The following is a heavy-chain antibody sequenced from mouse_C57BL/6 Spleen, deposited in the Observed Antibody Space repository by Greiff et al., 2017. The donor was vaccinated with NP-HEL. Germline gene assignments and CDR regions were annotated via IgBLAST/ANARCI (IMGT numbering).Heavy chain of an antibody. V-gene: IGHV6-3*01. CDR3: TTPHYYGSSYGYFDV. Sequence: EVHLVESGGGLVQPGGSMKLSCVASGFTFSNYWMNWVRQSPEKGLEWVAQIRLKSDNYATHYAESVKGRFTISRDDSKSSVYLQMNNLRAEDTGIYYCTTPHYYGSSYGYFDVWGTGTTVTVSS. J-gene: IGHJ1*03. D-gene: IGHD1-1*01. CDR2: IRLKSDNYAT. CDR1: GFTFSNYW.